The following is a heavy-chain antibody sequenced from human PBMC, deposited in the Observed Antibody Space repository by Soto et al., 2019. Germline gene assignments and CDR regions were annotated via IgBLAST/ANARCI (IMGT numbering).Heavy chain of an antibody. CDR1: GDSLSSSGDY. Sequence: SETLSLTCTVSGDSLSSSGDYWTWILQHPGKGLEWIGYMYNSGSTYYNPSLKSRVTISVDTSKNQFSLKLNSVTAADTAVYYCARDPGDGYNYDYWGQGTLVTVSS. V-gene: IGHV4-31*03. CDR3: ARDPGDGYNYDY. CDR2: MYNSGST. J-gene: IGHJ4*02. D-gene: IGHD5-12*01.